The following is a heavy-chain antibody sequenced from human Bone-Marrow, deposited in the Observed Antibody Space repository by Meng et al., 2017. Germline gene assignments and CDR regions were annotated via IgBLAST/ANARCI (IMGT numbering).Heavy chain of an antibody. D-gene: IGHD1-1*01. V-gene: IGHV3-23*01. Sequence: GESLKISCAASGFTFSSYAMSWVRQAPGKGLEWVSAISGSGGSTYYADFVKGRFTISKDNSKSTLYLQMNSLGAEDTAVYYCVEGLSERYPVWGQGTLVTVSS. CDR1: GFTFSSYA. J-gene: IGHJ4*02. CDR3: VEGLSERYPV. CDR2: ISGSGGST.